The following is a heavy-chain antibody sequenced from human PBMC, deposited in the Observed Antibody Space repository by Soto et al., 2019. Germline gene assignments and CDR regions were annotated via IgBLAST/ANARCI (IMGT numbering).Heavy chain of an antibody. CDR1: GVSISSYY. D-gene: IGHD6-19*01. J-gene: IGHJ3*02. CDR3: ARDFKLDGSSGWYAFDI. V-gene: IGHV4-59*01. Sequence: SETLSLTCTVSGVSISSYYWGWIRQPPGKGLEWIGYIYYSESTKYNPSLKSRVTISVDTSKNQFSLKLNSVTAADTAVYYCARDFKLDGSSGWYAFDIWGPGTMVTVSS. CDR2: IYYSEST.